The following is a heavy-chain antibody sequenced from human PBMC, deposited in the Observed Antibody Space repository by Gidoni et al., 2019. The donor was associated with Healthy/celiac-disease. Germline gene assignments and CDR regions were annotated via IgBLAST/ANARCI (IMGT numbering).Heavy chain of an antibody. D-gene: IGHD4-17*01. Sequence: QVQLVQSGAEVKKPGASVKVSGKASGSTFPSYGNRWVRQAPGQGLEWMGWISAYNGNTNYAQKLQGRVTMTTDTSTSTAYMELRSLRSDDTAVYYYARCENGDYYYYYGMDVWGQGTTVTVSS. J-gene: IGHJ6*02. V-gene: IGHV1-18*04. CDR2: ISAYNGNT. CDR3: ARCENGDYYYYYGMDV. CDR1: GSTFPSYG.